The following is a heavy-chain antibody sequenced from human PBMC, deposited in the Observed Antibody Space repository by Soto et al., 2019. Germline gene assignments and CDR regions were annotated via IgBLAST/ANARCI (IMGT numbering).Heavy chain of an antibody. Sequence: QVQLVQSGAEVKKPGSSVRVSCKASGGTFSSYAISCVRQAPGQGLEWMGGIIPIFGTENYAQKFQGRVTITADESTSTAYMELSSLRSEDTAVYYCARDRIAVSKYYYGMDVWGQGTTVTVSS. CDR1: GGTFSSYA. CDR2: IIPIFGTE. J-gene: IGHJ6*02. D-gene: IGHD6-19*01. V-gene: IGHV1-69*01. CDR3: ARDRIAVSKYYYGMDV.